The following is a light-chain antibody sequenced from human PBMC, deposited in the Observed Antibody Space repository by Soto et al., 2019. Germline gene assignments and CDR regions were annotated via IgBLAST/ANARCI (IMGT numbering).Light chain of an antibody. CDR2: GTS. CDR1: QSVSSSY. V-gene: IGKV3-20*01. Sequence: EIGLTQSPGTLSLSPGERATLSCRASQSVSSSYLAWYQQKPGQAPRLLIYGTSSRATAIPDRFSGSGSGTDFTLTISRLEPEDFAVYYCQQYGSSSWTCGQGTKVEIK. J-gene: IGKJ1*01. CDR3: QQYGSSSWT.